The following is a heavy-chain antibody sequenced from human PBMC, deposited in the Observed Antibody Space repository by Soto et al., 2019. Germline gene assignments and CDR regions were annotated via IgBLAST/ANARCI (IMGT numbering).Heavy chain of an antibody. Sequence: QVQLVESGGGVVQPGRSQRLSCAASGFTFSSYGMHWVRQAPGKGLEWVAVISYDGSNKYYADSVKGRFTISRDNSKNTLYLQMNSLRAEDTAVYYCAKESYCSSTSCYPQIDYWGQGTLVTVSS. V-gene: IGHV3-30*18. J-gene: IGHJ4*02. CDR2: ISYDGSNK. CDR1: GFTFSSYG. CDR3: AKESYCSSTSCYPQIDY. D-gene: IGHD2-2*01.